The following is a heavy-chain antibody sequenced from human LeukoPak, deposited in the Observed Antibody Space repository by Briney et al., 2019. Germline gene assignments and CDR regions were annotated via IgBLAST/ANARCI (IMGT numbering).Heavy chain of an antibody. CDR1: GGSISGYY. CDR3: ARWADKSSSSSRVAFDI. J-gene: IGHJ3*02. V-gene: IGHV4-4*07. CDR2: IYTSGST. D-gene: IGHD2-2*01. Sequence: SETLSLTCTVSGGSISGYYWSWIRQPAGKGLEWIGRIYTSGSTNYNPSLKSRVTMSVDTSKNQFSLKLNSVTAADTAVYYCARWADKSSSSSRVAFDIWGQGTMVTVSS.